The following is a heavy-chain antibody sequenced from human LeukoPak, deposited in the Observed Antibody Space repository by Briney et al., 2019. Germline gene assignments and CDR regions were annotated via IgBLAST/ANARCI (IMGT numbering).Heavy chain of an antibody. V-gene: IGHV4-39*01. CDR2: IFYSGNT. J-gene: IGHJ4*02. CDR3: ARLFHS. CDR1: GGSISWCTFY. D-gene: IGHD3-10*01. Sequence: SETLSLTCTVSGGSISWCTFYWVCVRQPPGKGLEWIGKIFYSGNTYYSPSLQSRVTMSADASKNQFSLRLSSVTAGDTALYYSARLFHSWGQGIQATVSS.